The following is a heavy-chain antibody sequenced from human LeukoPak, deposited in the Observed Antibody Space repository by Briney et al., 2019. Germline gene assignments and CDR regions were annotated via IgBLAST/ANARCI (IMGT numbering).Heavy chain of an antibody. CDR1: GYTFTGYY. Sequence: ASVKVSCKASGYTFTGYYMHWVRQAPGQGLEWMGWINPNSGGTNYAQKLQGRVTMTTDTSTSTAYMELRSLRSDDTAVYYCARGEGYYYDSSGYYLFDYWGQGTLVTVSS. D-gene: IGHD3-22*01. J-gene: IGHJ4*02. V-gene: IGHV1-2*02. CDR2: INPNSGGT. CDR3: ARGEGYYYDSSGYYLFDY.